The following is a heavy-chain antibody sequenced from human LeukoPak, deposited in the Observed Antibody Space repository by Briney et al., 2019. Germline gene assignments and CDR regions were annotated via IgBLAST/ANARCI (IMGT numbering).Heavy chain of an antibody. CDR3: ARDGHDYGDLRDY. Sequence: GGSLRLSCAASGFTVSSNYMSWVRQAPGKGLEWVSVIYSGGSTYYADSVKGRFTISRDNSKNTLYLQMNSLRAEDTAVYYCARDGHDYGDLRDYWGQGTLVTVSS. J-gene: IGHJ4*02. D-gene: IGHD4-17*01. CDR1: GFTVSSNY. V-gene: IGHV3-66*01. CDR2: IYSGGST.